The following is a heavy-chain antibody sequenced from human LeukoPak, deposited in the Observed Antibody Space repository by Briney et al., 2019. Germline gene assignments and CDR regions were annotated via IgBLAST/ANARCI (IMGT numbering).Heavy chain of an antibody. CDR2: IYYSGST. V-gene: IGHV4-59*01. D-gene: IGHD6-19*01. CDR3: AREGSSGWYPGGFDP. J-gene: IGHJ5*02. CDR1: GGSISSYY. Sequence: SETLSLTCTVSGGSISSYYWSWIRQPPGKGLEWLGYIYYSGSTNYNPSLKSRVTISVDTSKNQFSLKLSSVTAADTAVYYCAREGSSGWYPGGFDPWGQGTLVTVSS.